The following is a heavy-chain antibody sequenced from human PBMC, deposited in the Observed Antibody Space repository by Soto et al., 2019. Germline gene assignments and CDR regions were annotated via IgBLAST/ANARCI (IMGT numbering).Heavy chain of an antibody. CDR2: IFSNDEK. CDR3: ARISYDFCSGSPNYYYYYYMDV. J-gene: IGHJ6*03. Sequence: QVTLKESGPVLVKPTETLTLTCTVSGFSLINAKMRVSWIRQPPGKALEWLAHIFSNDEKSYSISLKSRRTISKDTSKSQVVLTMTNMDPVDTAAYYCARISYDFCSGSPNYYYYYYMDVWGKGTTVTVSS. CDR1: GFSLINAKMR. V-gene: IGHV2-26*01. D-gene: IGHD3-3*01.